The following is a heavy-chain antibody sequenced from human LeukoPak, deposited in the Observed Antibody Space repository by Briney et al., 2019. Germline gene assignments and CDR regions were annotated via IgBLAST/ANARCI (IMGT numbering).Heavy chain of an antibody. CDR1: GFSFSTVP. V-gene: IGHV3-23*01. Sequence: GGSLRPSCEASGFSFSTVPMSWVRQVPGKGLECVSYIIASGDSAYYADSVRGRFTISRDNSKNTLYLQMDDLRAEDSAVYYCATHILFWSGLFDSWGQGALVSVSS. CDR3: ATHILFWSGLFDS. CDR2: IIASGDSA. J-gene: IGHJ4*02. D-gene: IGHD3-3*01.